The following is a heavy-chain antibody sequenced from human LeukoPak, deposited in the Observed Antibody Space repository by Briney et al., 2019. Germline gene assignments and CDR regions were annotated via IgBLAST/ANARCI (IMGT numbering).Heavy chain of an antibody. V-gene: IGHV3-23*01. J-gene: IGHJ3*02. Sequence: PGGSLRLSCAASGFTFSSYAMSWVRQAPGKGLEWVSAISGSGGSTYYADSVKGRFTISRDNSKNTLYLQMNSLRAEDTAVYYCVKPQREIVVVLSDAFDIWGQGTMVTVS. D-gene: IGHD3-22*01. CDR3: VKPQREIVVVLSDAFDI. CDR1: GFTFSSYA. CDR2: ISGSGGST.